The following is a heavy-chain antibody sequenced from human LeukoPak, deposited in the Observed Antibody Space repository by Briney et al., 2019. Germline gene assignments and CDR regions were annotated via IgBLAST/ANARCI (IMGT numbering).Heavy chain of an antibody. Sequence: GGSLRLSCAASGFTFDDYGMTWVRQAPEKGLEWVALISWDGATTYYADSVKGRFNISRDNSKNSLYLQMNSLRAADTAFYYCSRARSASHNCGGDCYPYFDYWGRGTLVTVSS. CDR1: GFTFDDYG. V-gene: IGHV3-43D*03. CDR3: SRARSASHNCGGDCYPYFDY. CDR2: ISWDGATT. J-gene: IGHJ4*02. D-gene: IGHD2-21*02.